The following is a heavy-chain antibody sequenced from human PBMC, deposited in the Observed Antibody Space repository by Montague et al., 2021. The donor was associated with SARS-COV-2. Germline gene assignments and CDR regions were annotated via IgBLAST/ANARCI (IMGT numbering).Heavy chain of an antibody. CDR2: ITDSGGST. V-gene: IGHV3-23*01. CDR1: GFTFDLYG. J-gene: IGHJ4*02. Sequence: SLRLSCAASGFTFDLYGMMWVRQAPGKGLEWVSAITDSGGSTFYTDSVKGRFTISRDNSKNTVYLQMNTLRAEDTAIYYCAKTGGIIAADTWGQGTLVTVSS. CDR3: AKTGGIIAADT. D-gene: IGHD6-13*01.